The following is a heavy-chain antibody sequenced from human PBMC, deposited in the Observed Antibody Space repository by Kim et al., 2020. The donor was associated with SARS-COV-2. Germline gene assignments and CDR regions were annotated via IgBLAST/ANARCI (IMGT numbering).Heavy chain of an antibody. CDR3: AAVLAVAGPPRPGGDYAFDI. D-gene: IGHD6-19*01. J-gene: IGHJ3*02. Sequence: SVKVSCKASGFTFTSSAVQWVRQARGQRLEWIGWIVVGSGNTNYAQKFQERVTITRDMSTSTAYMELSSLRSEDTAVYYCAAVLAVAGPPRPGGDYAFDIWGQGTMVTVSS. CDR1: GFTFTSSA. CDR2: IVVGSGNT. V-gene: IGHV1-58*01.